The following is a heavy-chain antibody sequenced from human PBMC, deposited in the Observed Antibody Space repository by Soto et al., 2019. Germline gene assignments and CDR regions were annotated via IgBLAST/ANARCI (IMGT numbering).Heavy chain of an antibody. CDR3: ARGNCSGDTCFFGGTH. J-gene: IGHJ4*02. Sequence: EVQLAESGGVLVQPGGSLRLSCVASGFTLSDHWMHWVRQAPGKGLVWVSRINSGGSRTNYADSVKGRFTISRDNAKNTLYLEMNSLSLEDTAVYYCARGNCSGDTCFFGGTHWGRGTLVTVSS. V-gene: IGHV3-74*01. D-gene: IGHD2-21*02. CDR2: INSGGSRT. CDR1: GFTLSDHW.